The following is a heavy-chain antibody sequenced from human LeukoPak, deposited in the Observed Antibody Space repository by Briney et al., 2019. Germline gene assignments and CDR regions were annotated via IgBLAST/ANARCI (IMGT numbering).Heavy chain of an antibody. V-gene: IGHV1-2*02. Sequence: ASVKVSCKASGYTFTGYYMHWVRQAPGQGLEWMGWINPNSGGTNYAQKFQGRVTMTRDTSISTAYMELSRLRSDDTVVYYCARDPYYDILTGYFHYYYGMDVWGQGTTVTASS. CDR1: GYTFTGYY. D-gene: IGHD3-9*01. CDR3: ARDPYYDILTGYFHYYYGMDV. J-gene: IGHJ6*02. CDR2: INPNSGGT.